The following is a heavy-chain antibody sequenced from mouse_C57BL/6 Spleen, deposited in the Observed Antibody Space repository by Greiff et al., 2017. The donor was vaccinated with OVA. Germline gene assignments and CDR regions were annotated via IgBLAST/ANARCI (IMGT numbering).Heavy chain of an antibody. CDR2: IYPRSGNT. J-gene: IGHJ2*01. CDR1: GYTFTSYG. CDR3: ARYGYDERDFDY. Sequence: QVQLQQSGAELARPGASVKLSCKASGYTFTSYGISWVKQRTGQGLEWIGEIYPRSGNTYYNEKFKGKATLTADKSSSTAYMELRSLTSEDSAVYFCARYGYDERDFDYWGQGTTLTVSS. D-gene: IGHD2-2*01. V-gene: IGHV1-81*01.